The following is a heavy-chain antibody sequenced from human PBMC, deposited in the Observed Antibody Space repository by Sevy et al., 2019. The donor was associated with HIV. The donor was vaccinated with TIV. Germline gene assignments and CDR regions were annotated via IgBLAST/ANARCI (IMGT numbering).Heavy chain of an antibody. V-gene: IGHV3-21*01. J-gene: IGHJ4*02. CDR1: GFTFSSYS. CDR3: ARGTVTERGVDY. D-gene: IGHD4-17*01. Sequence: GGSLRLSCAASGFTFSSYSMNWVLQAPGKGLEWVSAISSSSSYIYYAASVKGRFTISRDNAKNSLYLQMNSLRAEDTAVYYCARGTVTERGVDYWGQGTLVTVSS. CDR2: ISSSSSYI.